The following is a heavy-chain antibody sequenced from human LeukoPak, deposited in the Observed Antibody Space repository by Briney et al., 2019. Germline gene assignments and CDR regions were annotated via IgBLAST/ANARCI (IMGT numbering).Heavy chain of an antibody. J-gene: IGHJ4*02. CDR3: ARHSPDIVVVPAAISFFDY. Sequence: SSETLSLTCTVSGGSISSYYWSWIRQPPGKGLEWIGYIYYSGSTNYNPSLKSRVTISVDTSKNQFSLKLSSVTAADTAVHYCARHSPDIVVVPAAISFFDYWGQGTLVTVSS. D-gene: IGHD2-2*01. CDR1: GGSISSYY. V-gene: IGHV4-59*08. CDR2: IYYSGST.